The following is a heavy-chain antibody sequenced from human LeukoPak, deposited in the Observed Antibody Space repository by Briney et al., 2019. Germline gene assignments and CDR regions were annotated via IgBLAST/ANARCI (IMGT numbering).Heavy chain of an antibody. CDR2: ISWNSGSI. J-gene: IGHJ6*02. V-gene: IGHV3-9*01. CDR1: GFTFSSYS. Sequence: GGSLRLSCAASGFTFSSYSMNWVRQAPGKGLEWVSGISWNSGSIGYADSVKGRFTISRDNAKNSLYLQMSSLRAEDTALYYCAKDISPHITMIVSGSTYYYYYGMDVWGQGTTVTVSS. D-gene: IGHD3-22*01. CDR3: AKDISPHITMIVSGSTYYYYYGMDV.